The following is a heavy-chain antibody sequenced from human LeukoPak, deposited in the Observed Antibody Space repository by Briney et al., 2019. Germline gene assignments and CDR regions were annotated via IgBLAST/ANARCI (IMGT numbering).Heavy chain of an antibody. J-gene: IGHJ5*02. CDR2: ITPDSGGT. CDR1: GSTFTDYH. Sequence: PSVKLSCKASGSTFTDYHVHWVRQAPGQGLEWMGWITPDSGGTKYQGRVTMTRATSISTVYMELSSLTSDDTAVFYCARGPSPGYASGWNTYFDPWGQGTLVTVSS. D-gene: IGHD6-19*01. CDR3: ARGPSPGYASGWNTYFDP. V-gene: IGHV1-2*02.